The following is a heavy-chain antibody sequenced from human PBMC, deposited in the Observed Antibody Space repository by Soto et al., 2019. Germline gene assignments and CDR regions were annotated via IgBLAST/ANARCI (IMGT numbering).Heavy chain of an antibody. CDR1: GGSISSYY. CDR3: ARQGRFPIAAARTYYYYYYMDV. J-gene: IGHJ6*03. CDR2: IYYSGST. V-gene: IGHV4-59*08. D-gene: IGHD6-13*01. Sequence: SETLSLTCTVSGGSISSYYWSWIRQPPGKGLEWIGYIYYSGSTYYNPSLKSRVTISVDTSKNQFSLKLSSVTAADTAVYYCARQGRFPIAAARTYYYYYYMDVWGKGTTVTVSS.